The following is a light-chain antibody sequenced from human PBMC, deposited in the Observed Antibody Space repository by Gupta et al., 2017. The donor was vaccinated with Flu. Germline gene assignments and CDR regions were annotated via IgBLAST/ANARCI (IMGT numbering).Light chain of an antibody. CDR2: GAS. V-gene: IGKV3-20*01. J-gene: IGKJ1*01. CDR3: QQYGSSP. CDR1: QSVSSSY. Sequence: ESVLTQSPGPLSLSPGERATLSCRASQSVSSSYLAWYQQKPGQAPRLLIYGASTRSTGIPDRFSGSGSGIDFTLTISRLEPEDFAVYYCQQYGSSPFGQGTKVEIK.